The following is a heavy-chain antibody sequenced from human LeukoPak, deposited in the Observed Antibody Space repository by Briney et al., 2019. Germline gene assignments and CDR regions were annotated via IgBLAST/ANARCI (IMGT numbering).Heavy chain of an antibody. D-gene: IGHD3-22*01. CDR2: MSSSSSYI. J-gene: IGHJ4*02. CDR1: GFTLSSCS. CDR3: AKALYYYDSSGYY. V-gene: IGHV3-21*04. Sequence: GGSLRLSCAASGFTLSSCSMNWVRQAPGKGLEWVSSMSSSSSYIYYADSVKGRFTISRDNSKNTLYLQMNSLRAEDTAVYYCAKALYYYDSSGYYWGQGTLVTVSS.